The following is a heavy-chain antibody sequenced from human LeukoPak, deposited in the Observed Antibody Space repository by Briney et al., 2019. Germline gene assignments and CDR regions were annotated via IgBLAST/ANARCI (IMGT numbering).Heavy chain of an antibody. Sequence: ATVKVSCKASGYTFTGYYMHWVRQAPGQGLEWMGRINPSSGGTNYAQKFQGRVTMTRDTSISTAYMELSRLRSDDTAVYYCARGKPIAYYYDSSGQRGDHWGQGTLVTVSS. D-gene: IGHD3-22*01. CDR2: INPSSGGT. J-gene: IGHJ4*02. V-gene: IGHV1-2*06. CDR3: ARGKPIAYYYDSSGQRGDH. CDR1: GYTFTGYY.